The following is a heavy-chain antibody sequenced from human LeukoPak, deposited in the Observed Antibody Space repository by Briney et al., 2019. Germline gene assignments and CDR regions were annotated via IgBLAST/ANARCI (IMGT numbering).Heavy chain of an antibody. J-gene: IGHJ5*02. CDR1: GASINSILYY. CDR2: IFHDGST. V-gene: IGHV4-39*01. CDR3: ARHVLSNRSFDT. D-gene: IGHD4/OR15-4a*01. Sequence: SETLSLTFNVSGASINSILYYWGWIRQPPGKGLEWIGNIFHDGSTYFNPSLKSRVSLSVDTSKRYFSLKLTSVTAADTSVYYCARHVLSNRSFDTWGQGTLVSVSS.